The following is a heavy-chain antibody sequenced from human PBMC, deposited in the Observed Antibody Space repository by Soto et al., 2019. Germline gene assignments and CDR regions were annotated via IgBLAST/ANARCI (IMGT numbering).Heavy chain of an antibody. D-gene: IGHD3-22*01. CDR2: INPNSGGT. V-gene: IGHV1-2*02. Sequence: ASVKVSCKASGYTFTGYYMHWVRQAPGHGLEWMGWINPNSGGTNYAQKFQGRVTMTRDTSISTAYMELSRLRSDDTAVYYCARGQGGYYDSSGYYELDYWGQGTLVTVSS. CDR1: GYTFTGYY. CDR3: ARGQGGYYDSSGYYELDY. J-gene: IGHJ4*02.